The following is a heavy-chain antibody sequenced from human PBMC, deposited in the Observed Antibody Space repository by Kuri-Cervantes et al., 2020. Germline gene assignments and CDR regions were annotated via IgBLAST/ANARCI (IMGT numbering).Heavy chain of an antibody. D-gene: IGHD2-21*02. CDR3: AKGTHIVVVTSHMESAFNI. V-gene: IGHV3-30*02. J-gene: IGHJ3*02. CDR2: IRYDGSVK. CDR1: GFTFSSYW. Sequence: GGSLRLSCAASGFTFSSYWMSWVRQAPGKGLEWVAFIRYDGSVKYYVESVKGRFTISRDNSKNTLFLQMSNLRSEDTAVYYCAKGTHIVVVTSHMESAFNIWGQGTMVTVSS.